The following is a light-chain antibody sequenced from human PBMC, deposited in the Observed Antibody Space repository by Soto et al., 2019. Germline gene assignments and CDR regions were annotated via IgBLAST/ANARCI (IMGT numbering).Light chain of an antibody. J-gene: IGLJ1*01. V-gene: IGLV2-14*01. CDR1: SSDVGGYNY. CDR3: SSYTSSRAHV. Sequence: QSALTQPASVSGSPGQSITISCTGTSSDVGGYNYVSWYQQHPGKAPKLMIYEVSNRPSGVSNRFSASKSCNTASLTISGLQAEDEADYYCSSYTSSRAHVFGTGTKVTVL. CDR2: EVS.